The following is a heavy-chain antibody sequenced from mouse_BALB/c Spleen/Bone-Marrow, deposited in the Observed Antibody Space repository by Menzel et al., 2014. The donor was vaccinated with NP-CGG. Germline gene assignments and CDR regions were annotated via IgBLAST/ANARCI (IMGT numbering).Heavy chain of an antibody. CDR1: GFTFSSYG. D-gene: IGHD3-2*02. V-gene: IGHV5-6*02. J-gene: IGHJ2*01. CDR3: TRRPLQANSYFDC. Sequence: EVKLMESGGDLVKPGGSLKLSCVASGFTFSSYGMSWVRQTPDKRLEWVATISSGGGSTYYPASVKGRFTISRDNAKGTLYLQMSSLNSEDTAMYYCTRRPLQANSYFDCWGQGTTLTVSS. CDR2: ISSGGGST.